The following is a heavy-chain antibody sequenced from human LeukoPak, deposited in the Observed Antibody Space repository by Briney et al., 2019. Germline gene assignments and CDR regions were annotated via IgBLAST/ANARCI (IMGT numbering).Heavy chain of an antibody. Sequence: PSETLSLTCTVSGGSISSYYWSWIRQPPGKGLEWIGYIYYSGMTNYNPSLKSRVPISLDTSKNQFSLKLSSVTAADTAVYYCASADYDDYYIDFWGQGTLVTVSS. J-gene: IGHJ4*02. V-gene: IGHV4-59*01. CDR2: IYYSGMT. D-gene: IGHD4-17*01. CDR3: ASADYDDYYIDF. CDR1: GGSISSYY.